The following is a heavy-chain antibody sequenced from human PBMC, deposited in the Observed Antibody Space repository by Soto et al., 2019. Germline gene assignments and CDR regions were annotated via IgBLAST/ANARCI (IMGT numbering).Heavy chain of an antibody. Sequence: QVQLVESGGGVVQPGRSLRLSCAASGFTFSSYGMHWVRQAPGKGLEWVAVISYDGSNKYYADSVKGRFTISRDNSKNTLYLQMNSLRAEDTAVYYCAKAYCGGECYSAYFDYWGQGTLVTVSS. CDR3: AKAYCGGECYSAYFDY. J-gene: IGHJ4*02. D-gene: IGHD2-21*01. V-gene: IGHV3-30*18. CDR1: GFTFSSYG. CDR2: ISYDGSNK.